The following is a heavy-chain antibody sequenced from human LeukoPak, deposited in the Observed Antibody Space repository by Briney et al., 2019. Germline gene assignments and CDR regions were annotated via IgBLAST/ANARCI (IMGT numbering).Heavy chain of an antibody. CDR2: IIPIFGTA. Sequence: ASVKVSCKASGGTFSSYAISWVRQAPGQGLEWMGGIIPIFGTANYAQKFQGRVTITADKSTSTAYMELSSLRSEGTAVYYCARGHSSGWYSAFDIWGQGTMVTVSS. V-gene: IGHV1-69*06. D-gene: IGHD6-19*01. CDR1: GGTFSSYA. CDR3: ARGHSSGWYSAFDI. J-gene: IGHJ3*02.